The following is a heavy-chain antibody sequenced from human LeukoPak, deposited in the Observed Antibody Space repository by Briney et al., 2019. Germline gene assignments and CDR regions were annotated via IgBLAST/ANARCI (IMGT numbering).Heavy chain of an antibody. J-gene: IGHJ4*02. CDR3: ARASIRPPSYYDYVWGSYRSVV. Sequence: GASVKVSCKASGGTFSSYAISWVRQAPGQGLEWMGRIIPILGIANYAQKFQGRVTITADKSTSTAYMELSSLRSEDTAVYYCARASIRPPSYYDYVWGSYRSVVWGQGTLVTVSS. CDR2: IIPILGIA. V-gene: IGHV1-69*04. D-gene: IGHD3-16*02. CDR1: GGTFSSYA.